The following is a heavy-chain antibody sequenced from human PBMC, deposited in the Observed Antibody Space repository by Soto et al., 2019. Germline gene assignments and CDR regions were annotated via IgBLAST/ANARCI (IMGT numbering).Heavy chain of an antibody. CDR2: IYGGGT. Sequence: EVRVVESGGGLVQPGGSLRLSCAASGFTVSTNYMSWVRQAPGKGLEWVSLIYGGGTHYTDSVKGRFTISGDNPNNTVFLQMNSLRVEDTAVYYCVRDQNIWGQGTMVTVSS. CDR3: VRDQNI. V-gene: IGHV3-66*01. CDR1: GFTVSTNY. J-gene: IGHJ3*02.